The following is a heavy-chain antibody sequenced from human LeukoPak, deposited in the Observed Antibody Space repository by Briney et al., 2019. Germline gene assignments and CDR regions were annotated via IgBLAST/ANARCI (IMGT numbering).Heavy chain of an antibody. J-gene: IGHJ4*02. CDR1: GFNFNDAW. V-gene: IGHV3-15*01. CDR2: VRTTAEGETT. CDR3: TAGLGKTDDDS. Sequence: SGGPLRLSCEGSGFNFNDAWMSWIRQAPGKGLEWVGRVRTTAEGETTDYAAPVRGRFIISRDDSKNMVFPQMNRLETEDTAIYYCTAGLGKTDDDSWGQGTLVTVSS. D-gene: IGHD4-11*01.